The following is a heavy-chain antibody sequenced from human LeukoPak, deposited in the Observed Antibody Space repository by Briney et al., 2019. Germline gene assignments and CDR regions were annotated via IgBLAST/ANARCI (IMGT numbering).Heavy chain of an antibody. V-gene: IGHV3-11*01. CDR2: ISSSGSTI. CDR3: ARIAAAADYAFDI. Sequence: GGSLRLSCAASGFTFSVYYMSWIRQAPGKGLEWVSYISSSGSTIYYADSVKGRFTISRDNAKNSLYLQMNSLRAEDTAVYYCARIAAAADYAFDIWGQGTMVTVSS. J-gene: IGHJ3*02. D-gene: IGHD6-13*01. CDR1: GFTFSVYY.